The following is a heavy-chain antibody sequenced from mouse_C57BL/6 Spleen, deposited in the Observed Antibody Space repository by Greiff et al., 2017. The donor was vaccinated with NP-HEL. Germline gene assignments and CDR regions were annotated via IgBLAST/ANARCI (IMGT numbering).Heavy chain of an antibody. CDR3: TRGSGRLLYYAMDY. J-gene: IGHJ4*01. Sequence: VQLQQSGTVLARPGASVKMSCKTSGYTFTSYWMHWVKQRPGQGLEWIGAIYPGNSDTSYNQKFKGKAKLTAVTSASTAYMELSSLTNEDSAVYYCTRGSGRLLYYAMDYWGQGTSVTVSS. V-gene: IGHV1-5*01. CDR1: GYTFTSYW. D-gene: IGHD1-3*01. CDR2: IYPGNSDT.